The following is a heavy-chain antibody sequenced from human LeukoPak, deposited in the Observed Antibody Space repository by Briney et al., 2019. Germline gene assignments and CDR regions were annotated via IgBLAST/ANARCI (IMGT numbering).Heavy chain of an antibody. CDR1: GGSFNDYY. D-gene: IGHD3-10*01. V-gene: IGHV4-34*01. CDR2: INQRGVP. CDR3: ARVGGAPITMIRGVRKSGRVFDY. Sequence: PSETLSLTCTVYGGSFNDYYWIWIRQPPGKGLEWIGEINQRGVPTYNPSLKSRVTMSVDTSKNQFSLKLSSVTAADTAVYYCARVGGAPITMIRGVRKSGRVFDYWGQGTLVTVSS. J-gene: IGHJ4*02.